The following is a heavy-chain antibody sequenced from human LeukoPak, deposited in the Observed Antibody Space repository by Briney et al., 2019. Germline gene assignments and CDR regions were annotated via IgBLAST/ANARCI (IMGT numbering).Heavy chain of an antibody. Sequence: GGSLRLSCVASGFTVSDGWMSWVRQAPGKGLEWVSYVSGSASSIYYADSVRGRFTISRDNAKNSLYLQMNSLRAEDTAVYYCVSGHYGLYWGQGTLVAVSS. CDR3: VSGHYGLY. D-gene: IGHD6-19*01. CDR1: GFTVSDGW. V-gene: IGHV3-11*04. J-gene: IGHJ4*02. CDR2: VSGSASSI.